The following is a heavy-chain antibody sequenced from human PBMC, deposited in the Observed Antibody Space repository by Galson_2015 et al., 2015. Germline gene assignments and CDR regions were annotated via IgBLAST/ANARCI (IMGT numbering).Heavy chain of an antibody. CDR3: ARRRAPYYDSSGLDY. CDR1: GFTFSSYG. Sequence: SLRLSCAASGFTFSSYGMHWVRQAPGKGLEWVAVISYDGSNKYYADSVKGRFTISRDNSKNTLYLQMNSLRAEDTAVYYCARRRAPYYDSSGLDYWGQGTLVTVSS. J-gene: IGHJ4*02. D-gene: IGHD3-22*01. V-gene: IGHV3-30*03. CDR2: ISYDGSNK.